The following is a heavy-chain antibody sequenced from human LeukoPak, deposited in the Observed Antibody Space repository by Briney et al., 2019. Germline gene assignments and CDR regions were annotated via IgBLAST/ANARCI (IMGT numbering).Heavy chain of an antibody. CDR1: GFTFRTFA. D-gene: IGHD4-17*01. V-gene: IGHV3-23*01. CDR2: ISGSGDST. J-gene: IGHJ5*02. Sequence: GGSLRLSCVAAGFTFRTFAMRWVRQTPGKGLEWVSAISGSGDSTYYADSVKGRFTISRDNSKNTLYLQMDSLRAGDTATYYCAKLATVTTQVSWFDPWGQGTLVTVSS. CDR3: AKLATVTTQVSWFDP.